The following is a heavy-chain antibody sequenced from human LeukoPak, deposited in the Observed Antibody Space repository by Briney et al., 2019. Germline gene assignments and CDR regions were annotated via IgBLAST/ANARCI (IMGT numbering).Heavy chain of an antibody. CDR2: IYSGGST. J-gene: IGHJ4*02. D-gene: IGHD3/OR15-3a*01. CDR3: ARVDALDY. Sequence: GGSLRLSCAASGFNISDFWMTWVRQAPGKGLEWVSVIYSGGSTYYADSVKGRFTISRDNVKNSLYLQMNSLRAEDTAVYYCARVDALDYWGQGTLVTVSS. V-gene: IGHV3-53*01. CDR1: GFNISDFW.